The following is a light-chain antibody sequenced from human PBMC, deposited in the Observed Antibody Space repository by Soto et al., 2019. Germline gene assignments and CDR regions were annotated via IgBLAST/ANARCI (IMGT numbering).Light chain of an antibody. CDR3: AAWGDNMNGWV. V-gene: IGLV1-44*01. J-gene: IGLJ3*02. CDR1: SSNIGNNA. CDR2: DNI. Sequence: QSALTQPPSASGTPGQRVTISCSGSSSNIGNNAVNWYQQFPGTAPKLLIYDNIQRPSGVPDRFSGSKSGTSASLAISGLQSEDEAAYYCAAWGDNMNGWVFGGGTKLTVL.